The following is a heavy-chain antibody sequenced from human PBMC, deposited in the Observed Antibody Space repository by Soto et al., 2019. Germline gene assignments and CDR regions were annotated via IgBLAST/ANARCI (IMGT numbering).Heavy chain of an antibody. Sequence: GGSLRLSCAASGFTFSSYGMHWVRQAPGKGLEWVAVISYDGSNKYYADSVKGRFTISRDNSKNTLYLQMNSLRAEDTAVYYCAEEEEALHGMDVWGQGTTVTVSS. V-gene: IGHV3-30*18. CDR2: ISYDGSNK. J-gene: IGHJ6*02. CDR1: GFTFSSYG. CDR3: AEEEEALHGMDV.